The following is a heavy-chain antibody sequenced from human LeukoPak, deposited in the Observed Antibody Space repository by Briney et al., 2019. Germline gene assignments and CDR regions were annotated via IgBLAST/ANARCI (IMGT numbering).Heavy chain of an antibody. CDR1: GGSISSSSYY. CDR3: ARMQLLMKRWRSDAFDI. V-gene: IGHV4-39*07. CDR2: IYYSGST. J-gene: IGHJ3*02. Sequence: SETLSLTCTVSGGSISSSSYYWGWIRQPPGKGLEWIGSIYYSGSTYYNPSLKSRVTISVDTSKNQFSLKLSSVTAADTAVYYCARMQLLMKRWRSDAFDIWGQGTMVTVSS. D-gene: IGHD5-24*01.